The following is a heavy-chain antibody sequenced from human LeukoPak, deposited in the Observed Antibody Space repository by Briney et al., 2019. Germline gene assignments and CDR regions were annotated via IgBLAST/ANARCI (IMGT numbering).Heavy chain of an antibody. CDR1: GYTFTSYY. CDR2: INPSGGST. J-gene: IGHJ5*02. D-gene: IGHD1-14*01. V-gene: IGHV1-46*01. Sequence: GASVKVSCKASGYTFTSYYMHWVRQAPGQGLEWMGIINPSGGSTSYAQKFQGRVTMTRDTSTSTVYMELSSLRSEDTAVYYCATLLATGWFDPWGQGTLVTVSS. CDR3: ATLLATGWFDP.